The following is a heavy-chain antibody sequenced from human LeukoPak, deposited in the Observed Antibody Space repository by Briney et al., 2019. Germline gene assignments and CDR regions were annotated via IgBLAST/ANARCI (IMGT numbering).Heavy chain of an antibody. CDR3: AKGGYSYGYEDYYFDY. V-gene: IGHV3-23*01. Sequence: PGGSLRLSCAASGFTFSSYAMSWVRQAPGKGLEWVSAISGSGGSTYYADSVKGRFTISRDNSKNTLYLQMNSLRAEDTAVYYCAKGGYSYGYEDYYFDYWGQGTLVTVSS. D-gene: IGHD5-18*01. CDR2: ISGSGGST. J-gene: IGHJ4*02. CDR1: GFTFSSYA.